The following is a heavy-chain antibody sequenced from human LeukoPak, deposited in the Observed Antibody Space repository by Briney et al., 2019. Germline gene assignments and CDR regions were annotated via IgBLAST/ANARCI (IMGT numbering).Heavy chain of an antibody. Sequence: GGSLRLSCAASGFTFSTYAIHWVRQAPGKGLEWVAVISDDGSTKYYADSVKGRFTISRDNSKNMLYLQMNSLRAEDSAVYYCARDLIAGTGTGFWFDPRGEGTLVTVSS. J-gene: IGHJ5*02. CDR3: ARDLIAGTGTGFWFDP. CDR1: GFTFSTYA. V-gene: IGHV3-30-3*01. CDR2: ISDDGSTK. D-gene: IGHD6-19*01.